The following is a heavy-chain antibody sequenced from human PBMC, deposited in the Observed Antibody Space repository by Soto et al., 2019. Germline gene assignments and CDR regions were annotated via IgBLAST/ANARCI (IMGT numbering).Heavy chain of an antibody. J-gene: IGHJ6*03. V-gene: IGHV4-31*03. Sequence: SETMSLSCTVSVGSISSVGYYWSWLRQHPGKGLEWIGYIYYSGSTYYNPSLKSRVTISVDTSKNQFSLKLSSVTAADTAVYYCATSLPLNYYMDVWGKGTTVTVSS. CDR2: IYYSGST. CDR1: VGSISSVGYY. CDR3: ATSLPLNYYMDV.